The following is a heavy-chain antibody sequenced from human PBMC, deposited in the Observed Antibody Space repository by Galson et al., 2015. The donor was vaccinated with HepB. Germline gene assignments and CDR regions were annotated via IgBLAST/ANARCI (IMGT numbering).Heavy chain of an antibody. J-gene: IGHJ4*02. V-gene: IGHV5-10-1*01. CDR3: ARHGMDDFWSGHFDY. Sequence: QSGAEVKKPGESLKISCKGSGYSFTSYWIGWVRQMPGKGLEWMGRIDPSDSYTNYSPSFQGHVTISADKSISTAYLQWSSLKASDTAMYYCARHGMDDFWSGHFDYWGQGTLVTVSS. CDR2: IDPSDSYT. CDR1: GYSFTSYW. D-gene: IGHD3-3*01.